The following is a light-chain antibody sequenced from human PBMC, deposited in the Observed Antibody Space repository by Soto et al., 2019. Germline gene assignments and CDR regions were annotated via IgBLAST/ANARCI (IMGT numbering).Light chain of an antibody. V-gene: IGLV1-44*01. CDR1: NSSIGSNT. Sequence: QSVLIQPPSASGTPGQRVTISCSGSNSSIGSNTANWYQQLPGTAPKLLIHSNSQRPSGVPDRFSGSKSGTSASLAISGLQSEDEADYYCAAWDDSLNGFYVFGTGTKVTVL. CDR3: AAWDDSLNGFYV. CDR2: SNS. J-gene: IGLJ1*01.